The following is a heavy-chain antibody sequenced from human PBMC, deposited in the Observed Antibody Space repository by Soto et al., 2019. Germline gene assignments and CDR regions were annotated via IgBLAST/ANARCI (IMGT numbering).Heavy chain of an antibody. V-gene: IGHV1-3*01. D-gene: IGHD3-22*01. CDR1: GYTFTSYA. CDR3: ARALLITMIEVVTDNWFDP. Sequence: QVQLVQSGAEVKKPGASVKVSCKASGYTFTSYAMHWVRQAPGQRLEWMGWINAGNGNTKYSQKFQGRVTITRDTSASTAYMELSSLRSEDTAVYYCARALLITMIEVVTDNWFDPWGQGTLVTVSS. J-gene: IGHJ5*02. CDR2: INAGNGNT.